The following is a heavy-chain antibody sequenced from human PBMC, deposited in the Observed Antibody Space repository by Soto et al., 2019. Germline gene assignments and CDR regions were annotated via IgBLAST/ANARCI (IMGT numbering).Heavy chain of an antibody. CDR2: IYYSGST. CDR3: ARVYMGSKAAAGNLSYYYGMDV. J-gene: IGHJ6*02. D-gene: IGHD6-13*01. Sequence: SETLSLTCTVSGDSISSGGYYWSWIRQHPGKGLEWIGYIYYSGSTYYNPSLKSRVTISVDTSKNQFSLKLSSVTAADTAVYYCARVYMGSKAAAGNLSYYYGMDVWGQGTTVTVSS. V-gene: IGHV4-31*03. CDR1: GDSISSGGYY.